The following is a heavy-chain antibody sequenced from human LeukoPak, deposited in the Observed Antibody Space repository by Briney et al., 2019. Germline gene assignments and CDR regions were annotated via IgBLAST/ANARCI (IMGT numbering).Heavy chain of an antibody. V-gene: IGHV3-66*01. Sequence: GGSLRLSCTASGFTFGDYAMSWVRQAPGKGLEWVSVIYSGGSTYYADSVKGRFTISRDNSKNTLYLQMNSLRAEDTAVYYCARGDGYNYYWGQGTLVTVSS. CDR3: ARGDGYNYY. J-gene: IGHJ4*02. CDR2: IYSGGST. CDR1: GFTFGDYA. D-gene: IGHD5-24*01.